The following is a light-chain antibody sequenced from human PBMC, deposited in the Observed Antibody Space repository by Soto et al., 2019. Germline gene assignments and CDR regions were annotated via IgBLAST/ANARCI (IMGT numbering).Light chain of an antibody. CDR1: QSVSSNY. V-gene: IGKV3-20*01. Sequence: EIVLTQSPGTLSLSPGERATLSCRASQSVSSNYLAWYQQKPGQAPRLLIYGASSRATGIPDRFSGSGSGTDFTFTISRLEPEDFAVDYCQQDGSSPPYTFGQGTKLEIK. CDR3: QQDGSSPPYT. CDR2: GAS. J-gene: IGKJ2*01.